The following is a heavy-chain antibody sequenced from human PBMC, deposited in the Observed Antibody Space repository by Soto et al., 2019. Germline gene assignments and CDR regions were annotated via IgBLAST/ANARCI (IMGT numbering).Heavy chain of an antibody. Sequence: ASVKVSCKASGYTFTSYGISWVRQAPGQGLEWMGWISAYNGNTNYAQKLQGRVTMTTDTSTSTAYMELRSLRSDDTAVYYCAGDPAYCGGDCYSDYYGMDVWGQGTTVTVSS. CDR1: GYTFTSYG. CDR3: AGDPAYCGGDCYSDYYGMDV. CDR2: ISAYNGNT. V-gene: IGHV1-18*01. D-gene: IGHD2-21*02. J-gene: IGHJ6*02.